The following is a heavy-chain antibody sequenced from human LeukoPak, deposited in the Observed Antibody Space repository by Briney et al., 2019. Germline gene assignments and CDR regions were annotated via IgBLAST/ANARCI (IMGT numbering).Heavy chain of an antibody. D-gene: IGHD3-22*01. J-gene: IGHJ4*02. CDR1: GYTFTSYG. V-gene: IGHV1-18*01. CDR2: ISAYNGNT. CDR3: ARDRSSGYYYVAFDY. Sequence: ASVKVSCKASGYTFTSYGISWVRQAPGQGLEWMGWISAYNGNTNYAQKLQGRVTMTTDTSTSTAYMELRSLRSDDTAVYYCARDRSSGYYYVAFDYWAREPWPPSPQ.